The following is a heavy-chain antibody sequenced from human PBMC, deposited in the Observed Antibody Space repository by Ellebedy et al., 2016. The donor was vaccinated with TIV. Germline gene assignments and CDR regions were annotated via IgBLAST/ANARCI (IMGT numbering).Heavy chain of an antibody. D-gene: IGHD4-17*01. J-gene: IGHJ4*02. CDR1: GFSLRNFG. CDR2: IWYDGNTK. CDR3: ARDYRDGDHAVGFDS. V-gene: IGHV3-33*08. Sequence: GASLKISCAASGFSLRNFGMHWVRQAPGKGLEWVAVIWYDGNTKYYSDSVRGRFTISRDNSKNTLYLQMVSLKAEDTAIYYCARDYRDGDHAVGFDSWGQGTLVTVSS.